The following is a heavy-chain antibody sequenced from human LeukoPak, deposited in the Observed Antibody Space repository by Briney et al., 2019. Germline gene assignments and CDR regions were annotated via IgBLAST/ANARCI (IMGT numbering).Heavy chain of an antibody. J-gene: IGHJ4*02. D-gene: IGHD2-2*01. V-gene: IGHV3-74*01. CDR1: GFTVSSYW. CDR2: INSDGSVT. CDR3: ARFSGPAPYFDY. Sequence: GGSLRLSCAASGFTVSSYWMHWVRQAPGKGLVWVSRINSDGSVTSYADSVKGRFTVSRDNAKNTLYLQMNSLRAEDTAVYYCARFSGPAPYFDYWGQGTLVTVS.